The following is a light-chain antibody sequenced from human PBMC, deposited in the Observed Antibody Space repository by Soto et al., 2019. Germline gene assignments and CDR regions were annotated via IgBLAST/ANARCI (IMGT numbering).Light chain of an antibody. Sequence: TLPPATLGISLADIGSITFRASQSIDTWLAWYQQKPGKAPNLLIYKASRLESGVSSRFSGSGSGTEFTLTISSLQPEEFGTYYCQEDSNHYGKFGQGTKVEIK. V-gene: IGKV1-5*03. CDR2: KAS. CDR1: QSIDTW. J-gene: IGKJ1*01. CDR3: QEDSNHYGK.